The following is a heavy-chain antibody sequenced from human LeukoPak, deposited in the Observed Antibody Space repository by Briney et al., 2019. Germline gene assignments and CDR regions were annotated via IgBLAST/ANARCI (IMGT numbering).Heavy chain of an antibody. D-gene: IGHD3-22*01. V-gene: IGHV3-21*01. J-gene: IGHJ4*02. CDR1: GFTLSSYN. CDR3: AREYSYDSSRYYYDHFDC. Sequence: GGSLRHSCAASGFTLSSYNMNWVRQAPGKGLEGVSSITSRSSFIYYADSLKGRFTISRDNAKNSLYLKMNSLRAEDTAVYYCAREYSYDSSRYYYDHFDCWGQGTLVTVSS. CDR2: ITSRSSFI.